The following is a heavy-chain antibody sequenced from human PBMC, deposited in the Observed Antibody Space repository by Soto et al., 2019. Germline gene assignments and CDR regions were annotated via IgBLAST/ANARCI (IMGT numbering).Heavy chain of an antibody. J-gene: IGHJ5*02. D-gene: IGHD3-3*01. V-gene: IGHV4-59*01. CDR1: GGSISSYY. Sequence: QVQLQESGPGLVKPSETLSLTCTVSGGSISSYYWSWIRQPPGTGLEWIGYIYYSGSTNYNPSLKSRVTISVATSKNQSSLKRSCVTAADTAVYYCAREVNGAVLRFREPINRFDPWGQGTLVTVSS. CDR3: AREVNGAVLRFREPINRFDP. CDR2: IYYSGST.